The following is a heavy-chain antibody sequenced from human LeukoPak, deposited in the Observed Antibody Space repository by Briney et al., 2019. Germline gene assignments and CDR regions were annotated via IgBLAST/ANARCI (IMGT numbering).Heavy chain of an antibody. CDR1: GFTFSILA. D-gene: IGHD7-27*01. CDR3: ATAPNRTGLLHDY. CDR2: ISGSGSST. V-gene: IGHV3-23*01. J-gene: IGHJ4*02. Sequence: GGSLRLSCAVSGFTFSILAMNWVRQAPGKGLEWVSAISGSGSSTYYADSVKGRFTISRDNSKNTLYLQLNSLRAEDTAVYYCATAPNRTGLLHDYWGQGTLVTVSS.